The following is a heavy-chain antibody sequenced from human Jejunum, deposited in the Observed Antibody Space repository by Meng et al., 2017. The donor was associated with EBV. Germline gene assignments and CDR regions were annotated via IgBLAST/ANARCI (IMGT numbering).Heavy chain of an antibody. Sequence: QVQLVQSGAEGKGPGAAVKVSCKASCYTFTNYGVSWVRQAPGQGLEWMGCISAYNGNTDYAQKLQGRVTMTTDTPTSTAYMELRSLRSDDTAVYYCTILSHCDGGICYSYDYWGQGTLVTVSS. J-gene: IGHJ4*02. CDR1: CYTFTNYG. V-gene: IGHV1-18*01. CDR3: TILSHCDGGICYSYDY. CDR2: ISAYNGNT. D-gene: IGHD2-15*01.